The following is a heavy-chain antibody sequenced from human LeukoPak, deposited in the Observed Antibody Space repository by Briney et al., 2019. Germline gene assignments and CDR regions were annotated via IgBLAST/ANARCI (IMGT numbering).Heavy chain of an antibody. D-gene: IGHD1-26*01. V-gene: IGHV1-69*13. CDR2: IIPIFGTA. CDR3: AREGGRYPLDY. J-gene: IGHJ4*02. CDR1: GGTFSSYA. Sequence: SVTGSCKASGGTFSSYAISWVRQAPGQGLEWMGGIIPIFGTANYAQKFQGRVTITADESTSTAYMELSSLRSEDTAVYYCAREGGRYPLDYWGEGPLVTVSS.